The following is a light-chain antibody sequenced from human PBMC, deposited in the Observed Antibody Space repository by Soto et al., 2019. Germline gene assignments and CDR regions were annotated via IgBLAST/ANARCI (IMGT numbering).Light chain of an antibody. CDR1: QSVNSLF. V-gene: IGKV3-20*01. CDR2: GTT. J-gene: IGKJ1*01. Sequence: EIVLTQSPDTLSLSPGERATLSCRASQSVNSLFFGWHQQKPGQAPRLLIYGTTNRAAGIPDRFSGSGSGTDFTLNISRLEPEDSAVYFCQQYGISPQPCGQGTKVEIK. CDR3: QQYGISPQP.